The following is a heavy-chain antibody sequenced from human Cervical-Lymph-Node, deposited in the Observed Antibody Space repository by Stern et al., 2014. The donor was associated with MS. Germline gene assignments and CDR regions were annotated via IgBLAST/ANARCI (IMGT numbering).Heavy chain of an antibody. J-gene: IGHJ4*02. Sequence: QVHLAESGPEVKKPGASVMVSCKTSGYTFTNYYIHWVRQAPGQGLEWMGIINPNGSVTASAQKFQGRLTMTRDTSTTTVYMRLITLTSEDTAMYYCTRAVGGVGREWGQGTLVFVSS. CDR2: INPNGSVT. CDR3: TRAVGGVGRE. D-gene: IGHD3-16*01. CDR1: GYTFTNYY. V-gene: IGHV1-46*01.